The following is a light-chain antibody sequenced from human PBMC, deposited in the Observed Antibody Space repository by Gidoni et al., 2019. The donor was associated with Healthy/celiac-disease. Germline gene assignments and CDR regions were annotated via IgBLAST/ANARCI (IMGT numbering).Light chain of an antibody. V-gene: IGKV3-11*01. CDR1: QSVSSY. CDR2: DAS. CDR3: QQRSNVFT. Sequence: EIVLTQSPATLSLSPGERATLSCRASQSVSSYLAWYQQKPGQAPRLLIYDASNRATGIPARFSGSGSGTDFTLTISSLEPEDFAVYYCQQRSNVFTFXPXTKVDIK. J-gene: IGKJ3*01.